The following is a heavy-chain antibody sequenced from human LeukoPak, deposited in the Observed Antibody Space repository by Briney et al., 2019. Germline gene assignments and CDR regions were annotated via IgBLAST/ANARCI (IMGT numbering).Heavy chain of an antibody. CDR2: INWNGGST. Sequence: GGSLRLSCAASGFPFDDYGMNWVRQVPGKGLEWVSGINWNGGSTGYADSVKGRFTISRDNAKNSLYLQMNSLRAEDTAVYYCARGTMFPYYFDYWGQGTLVTVSS. D-gene: IGHD3-10*02. CDR1: GFPFDDYG. CDR3: ARGTMFPYYFDY. V-gene: IGHV3-20*04. J-gene: IGHJ4*02.